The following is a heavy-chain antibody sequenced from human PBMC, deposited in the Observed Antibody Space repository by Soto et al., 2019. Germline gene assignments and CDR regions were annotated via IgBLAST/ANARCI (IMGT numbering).Heavy chain of an antibody. CDR2: LSDNVGRT. CDR3: AKHFIGGRLQSPFDL. Sequence: EVQLVESGGGLVQPGGSLRLSCAVSGVPFGTFTLNWVRQAPGGGGEGVSGLSDNVGRTYYAYSVKGRFTISRAKSKKTPYLQMNKMRAEDTAVYYCAKHFIGGRLQSPFDLWGQGTLVTVSS. CDR1: GVPFGTFT. D-gene: IGHD1-1*01. V-gene: IGHV3-23*04. J-gene: IGHJ4*02.